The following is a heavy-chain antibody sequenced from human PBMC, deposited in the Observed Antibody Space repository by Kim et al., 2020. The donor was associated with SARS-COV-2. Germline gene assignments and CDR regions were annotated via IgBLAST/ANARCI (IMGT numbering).Heavy chain of an antibody. Sequence: TSRVTISVDTSKNQFSLKLSSVTAADTAVYYCARVGYSGSYYERYYYMDVWGKGTTVTVSS. J-gene: IGHJ6*03. V-gene: IGHV4-59*01. CDR3: ARVGYSGSYYERYYYMDV. D-gene: IGHD1-26*01.